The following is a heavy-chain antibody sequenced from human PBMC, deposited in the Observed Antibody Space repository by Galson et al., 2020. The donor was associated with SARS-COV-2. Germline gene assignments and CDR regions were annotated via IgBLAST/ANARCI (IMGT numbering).Heavy chain of an antibody. D-gene: IGHD2-15*01. CDR1: GFAFNNHH. CDR2: ISTTSTTI. V-gene: IGHV3-48*04. CDR3: ARDAVTTIVRDFDY. J-gene: IGHJ4*02. Sequence: GESLKISCEASGFAFNNHHMYWVRQAPGKGLEWISYISTTSTTIHYADSVKGRFTISRDNAKNSLFLQMNSLRSEDTAVYYCARDAVTTIVRDFDYWGQGVLVTVPS.